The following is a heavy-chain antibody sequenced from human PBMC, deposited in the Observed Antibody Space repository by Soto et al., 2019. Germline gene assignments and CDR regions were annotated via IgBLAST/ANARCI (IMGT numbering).Heavy chain of an antibody. V-gene: IGHV4-30-4*01. CDR1: GGSISSGSYD. Sequence: QVQLQESGPGLVEPSQTLSLTCTVSGGSISSGSYDWSWIRQPPGKGREWIGYIHYSGSTNYNPSLKSRVTISVDTSKNQFSLKLTSGTAADTAVYYCARDPWFDPWGQGTLVTVS. CDR2: IHYSGST. J-gene: IGHJ5*02. CDR3: ARDPWFDP.